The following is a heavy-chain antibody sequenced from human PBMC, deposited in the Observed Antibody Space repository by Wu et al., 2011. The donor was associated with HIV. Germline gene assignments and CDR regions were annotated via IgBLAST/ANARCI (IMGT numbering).Heavy chain of an antibody. CDR3: AMIRGGSFSDY. V-gene: IGHV1-46*01. J-gene: IGHJ4*02. CDR2: INPSGGST. Sequence: KPGASVKVSCKASGYTFTSYYMHWVRQAPGQGLEWMGRINPSGGSTNNAQKFQGRVTMTRDTSTSTVYMELSSLRSEDTAMYYCAMIRGGSFSDYWGQGTLITVSS. CDR1: GYTFTSYY. D-gene: IGHD1-26*01.